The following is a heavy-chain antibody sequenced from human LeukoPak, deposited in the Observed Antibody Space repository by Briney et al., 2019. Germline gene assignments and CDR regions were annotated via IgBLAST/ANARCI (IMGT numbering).Heavy chain of an antibody. J-gene: IGHJ6*02. CDR2: ISYDGSNK. V-gene: IGHV3-30-3*01. CDR1: GFTFSSYA. CDR3: ARGDRFKQELGYYGMDV. Sequence: GGSLRLSCAASGFTFSSYAMHWVRQAPGKGLEWVAVISYDGSNKYYADSVKGRFTISRDNSKNTLYLQMNSLRAEDTAVYYCARGDRFKQELGYYGMDVWGQGTTVTVSS. D-gene: IGHD6-13*01.